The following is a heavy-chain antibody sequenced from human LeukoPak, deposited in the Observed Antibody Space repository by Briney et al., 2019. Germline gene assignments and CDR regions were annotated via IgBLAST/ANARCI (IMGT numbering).Heavy chain of an antibody. D-gene: IGHD6-13*01. CDR3: ARGGSSWYGGGAFDI. CDR2: INPNSGGT. CDR1: GYTFTGYY. J-gene: IGHJ3*02. Sequence: ASVKVSCTASGYTFTGYYMHWVRQAPGQGLEWMGWINPNSGGTNYAQKFQGWVTMTRDTSISTAYMELSRLRSDDTAVYYCARGGSSWYGGGAFDIWGQGTMVTVSS. V-gene: IGHV1-2*04.